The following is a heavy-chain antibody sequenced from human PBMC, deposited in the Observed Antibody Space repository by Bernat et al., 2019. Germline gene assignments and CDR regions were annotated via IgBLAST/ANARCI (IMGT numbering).Heavy chain of an antibody. J-gene: IGHJ4*02. Sequence: QLQLHESGPGLVKPSETLSLTCTVSGGSISSSSYYWGWIRQPPGNGLEWIGSIYYSGTTYYNPPLKSRVTISVDTSKTQFSLRLSSVTAADTAVYYCTRRYSGRGFDYWGQGTLVTVSA. D-gene: IGHD3-9*01. V-gene: IGHV4-39*01. CDR3: TRRYSGRGFDY. CDR2: IYYSGTT. CDR1: GGSISSSSYY.